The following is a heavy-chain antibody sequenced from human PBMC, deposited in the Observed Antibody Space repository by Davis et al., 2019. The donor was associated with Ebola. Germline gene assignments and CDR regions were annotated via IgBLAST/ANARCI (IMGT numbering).Heavy chain of an antibody. Sequence: GESLKISCAASGFTFSSYAMSWVRQAPGKGLEWVSAISGSGGSTYYADSVKGRFTISRDNSKNTLYLQMNSLRAEDTAVYYCARDQVVVVPGYYYYYYMDVWGKGTTVTVSS. J-gene: IGHJ6*03. CDR1: GFTFSSYA. D-gene: IGHD2-2*01. V-gene: IGHV3-23*01. CDR3: ARDQVVVVPGYYYYYYMDV. CDR2: ISGSGGST.